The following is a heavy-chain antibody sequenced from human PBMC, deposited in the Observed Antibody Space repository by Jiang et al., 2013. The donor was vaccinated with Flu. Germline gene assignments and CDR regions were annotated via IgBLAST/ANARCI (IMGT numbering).Heavy chain of an antibody. Sequence: KPTQTLTLTCTFSGFSLSAGRGGVGWIRQPPEKALEWIALVYGDGDCHYNPSLKNRLTLTKDTSKNQVVLTITNMDPEDTATYYCAHRRPPRPIGDDWFDPWGQGTLVTVSS. CDR2: VYGDGDC. V-gene: IGHV2-5*02. CDR1: GFSLSAGRGG. CDR3: AHRRPPRPIGDDWFDP. D-gene: IGHD5-24*01. J-gene: IGHJ5*02.